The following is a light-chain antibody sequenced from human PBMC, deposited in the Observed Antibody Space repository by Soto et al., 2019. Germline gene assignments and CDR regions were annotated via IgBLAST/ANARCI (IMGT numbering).Light chain of an antibody. CDR3: CSYAGSSTPDV. CDR1: SSDVGSYNL. Sequence: QSALTQPASVSGSPGQSITISCTGTSSDVGSYNLVSWYQQHPGKAPKLMIYEGSKRPSGVSNRFSGSKSGNTASLTISGLQAEDEADYYCCSYAGSSTPDVCGTGTKLTVL. J-gene: IGLJ1*01. V-gene: IGLV2-23*01. CDR2: EGS.